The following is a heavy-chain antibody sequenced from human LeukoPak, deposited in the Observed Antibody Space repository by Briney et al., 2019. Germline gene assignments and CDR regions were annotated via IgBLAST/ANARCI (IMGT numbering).Heavy chain of an antibody. CDR2: ITTTSRTI. J-gene: IGHJ6*03. CDR3: AIDPASRDYYYYFYMDV. CDR1: GFALSDYS. Sequence: PGGSLRLSCAASGFALSDYSMNWVRQAPGKGLEWISYITTTSRTIYYADSMEGRFTISRDNAKNSLYLQMNSLRAEDTAVYYCAIDPASRDYYYYFYMDVWGKGTTVTVSS. D-gene: IGHD5-24*01. V-gene: IGHV3-48*04.